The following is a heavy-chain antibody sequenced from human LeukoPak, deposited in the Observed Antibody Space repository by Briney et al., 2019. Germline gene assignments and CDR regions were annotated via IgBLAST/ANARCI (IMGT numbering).Heavy chain of an antibody. V-gene: IGHV3-21*01. CDR3: ARSGYGDYDSYPNDY. J-gene: IGHJ4*02. CDR2: ISSSSSYI. D-gene: IGHD4-17*01. Sequence: GGSLRLSCAASGFTFSSYSMNWVRQAPGKGLEWVSSISSSSSYIYYADSVKGRFTISRDNAKNSLYLQMNSLRAEDTAVYYCARSGYGDYDSYPNDYWGQGTLVTVSS. CDR1: GFTFSSYS.